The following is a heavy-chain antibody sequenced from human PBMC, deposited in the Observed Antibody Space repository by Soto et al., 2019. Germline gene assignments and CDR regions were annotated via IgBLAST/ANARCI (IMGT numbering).Heavy chain of an antibody. CDR3: ARGRMEFYDSSGFVPHNWFDP. CDR1: GDSISGGDYY. D-gene: IGHD3-22*01. J-gene: IGHJ5*02. CDR2: IYYSGTA. V-gene: IGHV4-30-4*01. Sequence: SETLSLTCTGSGDSISGGDYYWIWIRQPPGKGLEWIGYIYYSGTAYYNPSLKSRVTMSVDTSKNQFSLKLSSVSAADTAVYYSARGRMEFYDSSGFVPHNWFDPWGHGTLVTVSS.